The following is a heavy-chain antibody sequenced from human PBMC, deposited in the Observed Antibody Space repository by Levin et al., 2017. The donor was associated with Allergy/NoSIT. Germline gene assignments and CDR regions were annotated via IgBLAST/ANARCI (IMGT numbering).Heavy chain of an antibody. Sequence: GGSLRLSCAASGFTVSSNYMSWVRQAPGKGLEWVSVIYSGGSTYYADSVKGRFTISRDNSKNTLYLQMNSLRAEDTAVYYCARDLPQGSYGMDVWGQGTTVTVSS. CDR1: GFTVSSNY. CDR3: ARDLPQGSYGMDV. J-gene: IGHJ6*02. CDR2: IYSGGST. V-gene: IGHV3-53*01.